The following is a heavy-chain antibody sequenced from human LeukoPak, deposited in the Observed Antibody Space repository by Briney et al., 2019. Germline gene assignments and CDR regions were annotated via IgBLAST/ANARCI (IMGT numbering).Heavy chain of an antibody. Sequence: GGSLRLSCAASRFTFRSYKMNWVRQAPGKGLEWVSYISSSSSTIYYADSVKGRFTISRDNAKNSLYLQMNSLGAEDTAVYYCARDGIYMDVWGKGTTVTVSS. J-gene: IGHJ6*03. CDR3: ARDGIYMDV. CDR1: RFTFRSYK. V-gene: IGHV3-48*01. D-gene: IGHD1-26*01. CDR2: ISSSSSTI.